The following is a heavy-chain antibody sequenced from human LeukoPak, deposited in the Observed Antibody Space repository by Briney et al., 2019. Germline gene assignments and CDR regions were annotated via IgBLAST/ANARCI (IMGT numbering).Heavy chain of an antibody. CDR3: ARRITGTTRAFDY. CDR2: IYYSGST. J-gene: IGHJ4*02. V-gene: IGHV4-31*03. CDR1: GGSISSGGSY. D-gene: IGHD1-7*01. Sequence: PSETLSLTCTVSGGSISSGGSYWSWIRQHPGKGLEWIGYIYYSGSTYYNPSLKSRVTISVDTSKNQFSLKLSSVTAADTAVYYCARRITGTTRAFDYWGQGTLVTVSS.